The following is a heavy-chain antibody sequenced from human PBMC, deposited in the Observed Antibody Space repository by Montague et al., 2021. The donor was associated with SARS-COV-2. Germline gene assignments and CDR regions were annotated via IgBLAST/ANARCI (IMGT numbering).Heavy chain of an antibody. V-gene: IGHV4-59*01. Sequence: SETLSPTCTVSFGYISTYYWSWIRQPPGKGLEWIGFIFYNGSTKYNPSLKRRVSISLDTSKNQFSLKLSSVTAADTAVYYCARQDAWTYCGDECYRGWFDSWGQGTLVTVSS. D-gene: IGHD2-21*01. CDR3: ARQDAWTYCGDECYRGWFDS. J-gene: IGHJ5*01. CDR1: FGYISTYY. CDR2: IFYNGST.